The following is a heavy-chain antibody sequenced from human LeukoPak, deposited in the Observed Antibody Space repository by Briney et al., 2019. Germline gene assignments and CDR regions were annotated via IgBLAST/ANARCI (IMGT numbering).Heavy chain of an antibody. CDR1: GFTFSSYG. J-gene: IGHJ6*03. Sequence: GGSLRLSCAASGFTFSSYGMSWVRQAPGKGLEWVSAISGSGGSTYYADSVKGRFTISRDNSKNTLYLQMNSLRAEDTAVYYCAKGMRIAVAGNYYMDVWGKGTTVTVSS. V-gene: IGHV3-23*01. CDR3: AKGMRIAVAGNYYMDV. D-gene: IGHD6-19*01. CDR2: ISGSGGST.